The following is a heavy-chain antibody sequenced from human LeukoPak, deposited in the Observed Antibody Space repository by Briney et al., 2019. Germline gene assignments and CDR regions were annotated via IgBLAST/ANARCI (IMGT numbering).Heavy chain of an antibody. J-gene: IGHJ4*02. CDR3: ARDTGSGSDLDY. Sequence: SETLSLTCAVYGGSFSGYYWSWIRQPPGKGLEWIGEINHSGSTNYNPSLKSRVTISVDKSKNQFSLKLSSVTAADTAVYYCARDTGSGSDLDYWGQGTLVTVSS. D-gene: IGHD3-10*01. CDR2: INHSGST. CDR1: GGSFSGYY. V-gene: IGHV4-34*01.